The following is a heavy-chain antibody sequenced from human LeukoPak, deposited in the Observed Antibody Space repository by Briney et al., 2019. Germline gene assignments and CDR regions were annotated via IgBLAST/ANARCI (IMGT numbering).Heavy chain of an antibody. J-gene: IGHJ4*02. D-gene: IGHD5-24*01. CDR3: ARESGMATTQLSD. CDR2: SIPIFGTA. Sequence: ASVKVSCKASGGTFSSYAISWVRQAPGQGLEWMGGSIPIFGTANYAQKFQGRVTITADESTSTAYMELSSLRSEDTAVYYCARESGMATTQLSDWGQGTLVTVSS. CDR1: GGTFSSYA. V-gene: IGHV1-69*13.